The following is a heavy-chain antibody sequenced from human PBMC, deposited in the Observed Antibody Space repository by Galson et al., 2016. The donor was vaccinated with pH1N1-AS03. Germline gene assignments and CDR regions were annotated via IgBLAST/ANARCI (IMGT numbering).Heavy chain of an antibody. V-gene: IGHV3-7*03. CDR2: IKQDGSEK. CDR1: GFPSSRYW. J-gene: IGHJ5*02. D-gene: IGHD1-26*01. CDR3: ATAVRYYFDP. Sequence: SLRLSCAASGFPSSRYWMSWVRQAPGKGPEWVANIKQDGSEKSYVDSVKGRFTISRDNAKNSLFLQMNSLRAEDTAVYYCATAVRYYFDPWGQGIQVTVSS.